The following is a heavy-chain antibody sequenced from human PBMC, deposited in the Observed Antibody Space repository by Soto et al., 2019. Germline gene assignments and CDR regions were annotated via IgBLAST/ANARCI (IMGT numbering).Heavy chain of an antibody. CDR3: ARALKNYYAFDV. D-gene: IGHD3-16*01. Sequence: EVQLVESGGGLVQPGGSLRLSCAASGFTFNSYWMHWVRQAPGKGLVWVSRLNSDGSGKYYGDSMKGRFTISRDNDENTVYLQMTSLRYYDTAVYVGARALKNYYAFDVWGQGTTVTVSS. V-gene: IGHV3-74*01. J-gene: IGHJ6*02. CDR2: LNSDGSGK. CDR1: GFTFNSYW.